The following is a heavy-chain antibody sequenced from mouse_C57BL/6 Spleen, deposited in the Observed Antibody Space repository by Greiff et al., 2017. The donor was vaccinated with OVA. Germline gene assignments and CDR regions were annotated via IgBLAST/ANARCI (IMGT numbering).Heavy chain of an antibody. Sequence: VHLVESGPELVKPGASVKISCKASGYAFSSSWMNWVKQRPGKGLEWIGRIYPGDGDTNYNGKFKGKATLTADKSSSTAYMQLSSLTSEDSAVYFCARWPNYYGSSYTFDYWGQGTTLTVSS. D-gene: IGHD1-1*01. CDR2: IYPGDGDT. V-gene: IGHV1-82*01. CDR1: GYAFSSSW. J-gene: IGHJ2*01. CDR3: ARWPNYYGSSYTFDY.